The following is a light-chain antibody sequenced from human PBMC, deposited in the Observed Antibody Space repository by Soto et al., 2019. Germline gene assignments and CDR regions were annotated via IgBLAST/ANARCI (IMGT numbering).Light chain of an antibody. CDR1: QTISSW. CDR2: KAS. CDR3: QHSNSYSEA. J-gene: IGKJ1*01. Sequence: DIQMTQSPSTLSGSVGDRVTITCRASQTISSWLAWYQQKPGKAPKLLIYKASTLKSGVPSRVSGSGSGTQFTLTISSLQPDDFAPYYCQHSNSYSEAFGQGTKGELK. V-gene: IGKV1-5*03.